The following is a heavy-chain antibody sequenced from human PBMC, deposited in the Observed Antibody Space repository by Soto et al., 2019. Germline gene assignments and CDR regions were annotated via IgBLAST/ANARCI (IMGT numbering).Heavy chain of an antibody. CDR3: AREVWVAGLVYYFDL. V-gene: IGHV4-4*07. CDR1: GGSISSYF. CDR2: IYASEST. D-gene: IGHD6-19*01. J-gene: IGHJ4*02. Sequence: SETLSLTCSVSGGSISSYFWTWIRQPAGKGLEWIGRIYASESTNYNPSLKSRVTLSVDTSKNQFSLNLISVTAADTAVYYCAREVWVAGLVYYFDLWGQGTLVTVS.